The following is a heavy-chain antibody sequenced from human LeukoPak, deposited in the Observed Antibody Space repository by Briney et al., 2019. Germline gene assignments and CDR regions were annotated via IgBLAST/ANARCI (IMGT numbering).Heavy chain of an antibody. CDR2: ISYDGSNK. CDR1: GFTFRSDV. CDR3: ARDATGDGDLES. D-gene: IGHD4-17*01. J-gene: IGHJ5*02. Sequence: GRSLRLSCAASGFTFRSDVMRWVRQAPGKGLEWVAVISYDGSNKYYADSVKGRFTISRDNSKNTLYLQMNSLRSEDTAVYYCARDATGDGDLESWGQGTLVTVSP. V-gene: IGHV3-30*04.